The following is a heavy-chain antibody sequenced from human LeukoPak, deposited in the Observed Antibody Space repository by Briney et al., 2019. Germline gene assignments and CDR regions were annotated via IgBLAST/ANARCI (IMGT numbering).Heavy chain of an antibody. CDR1: GFSFSSYW. V-gene: IGHV3-7*01. Sequence: GGSLRLSCAASGFSFSSYWMSWVRQAPGKGLEWVAIIKQDGSERYYVDSVKGRFTISRDNSRNSLYLQMDILRAEDTAVYYCATDNVYCSRTSCSQTFDYWGQGTLVTVPS. D-gene: IGHD2-2*01. CDR2: IKQDGSER. CDR3: ATDNVYCSRTSCSQTFDY. J-gene: IGHJ4*02.